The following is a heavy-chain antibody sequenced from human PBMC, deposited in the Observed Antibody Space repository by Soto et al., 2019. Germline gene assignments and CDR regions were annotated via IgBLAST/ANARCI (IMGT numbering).Heavy chain of an antibody. D-gene: IGHD1-1*01. V-gene: IGHV4-59*01. Sequence: QGQLQESGPGLVKPSKTLSLTCTVSGGSISRDSWSWIRQPPGKGLEWIAHIYYSGSTNYNPSLKSRFTISVDTSKNQFSLRLSSVTAADTAVYYCARADWSLIYSYFDLWGRGTLVTVSS. CDR2: IYYSGST. CDR1: GGSISRDS. J-gene: IGHJ2*01. CDR3: ARADWSLIYSYFDL.